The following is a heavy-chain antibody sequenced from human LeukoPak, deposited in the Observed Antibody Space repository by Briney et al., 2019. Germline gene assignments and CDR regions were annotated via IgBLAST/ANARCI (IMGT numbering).Heavy chain of an antibody. Sequence: ASVKVSCKASGYTFTSYGISWVRQAPGQGLEWMGWISAYNGNTNYAQKLQGRVTMTTDTSTSTAYMELRSLRSDDTAVYYCARAALLYGDYGSGWYWGQGTLVTVSS. CDR2: ISAYNGNT. V-gene: IGHV1-18*01. CDR1: GYTFTSYG. D-gene: IGHD6-19*01. J-gene: IGHJ4*02. CDR3: ARAALLYGDYGSGWY.